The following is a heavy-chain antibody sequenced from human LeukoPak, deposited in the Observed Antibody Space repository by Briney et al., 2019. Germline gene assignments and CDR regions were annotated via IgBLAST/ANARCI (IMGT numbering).Heavy chain of an antibody. CDR2: IYYSGST. J-gene: IGHJ6*03. CDR3: ARAPILIFGLNYHYMDV. D-gene: IGHD3/OR15-3a*01. CDR1: GDSINSNNYY. Sequence: SETLSLTCTVAGDSINSNNYYWGWIRQPPGKGLEWIGSIYYSGSTYYNPSLKSRASISLDTSKNQFSLKVRSVTAADTAVYYCARAPILIFGLNYHYMDVWGRGTTVTVSS. V-gene: IGHV4-39*07.